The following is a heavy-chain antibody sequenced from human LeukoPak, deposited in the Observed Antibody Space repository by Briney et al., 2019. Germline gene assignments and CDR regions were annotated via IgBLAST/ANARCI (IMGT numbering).Heavy chain of an antibody. CDR1: GFTFGDYA. V-gene: IGHV3-23*01. Sequence: GGSLRLSCTASGFTFGDYAMSWFRQAPGKGLEWVSAISGSGGSTYYADSVKGRFTISRDNSKNTLYLQMNSLRAEDTAVYYCAKGRLKVYQLLLGGTHDAFDIWGQGTMVTVSS. CDR2: ISGSGGST. J-gene: IGHJ3*02. CDR3: AKGRLKVYQLLLGGTHDAFDI. D-gene: IGHD2-2*01.